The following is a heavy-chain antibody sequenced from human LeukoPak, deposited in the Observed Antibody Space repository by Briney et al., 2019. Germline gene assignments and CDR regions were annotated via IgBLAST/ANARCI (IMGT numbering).Heavy chain of an antibody. J-gene: IGHJ4*02. V-gene: IGHV4-39*07. D-gene: IGHD5-24*01. CDR1: GGSISSGSYY. CDR3: ARGRDPY. CDR2: INHSGST. Sequence: PSETLSLTCTVSGGSISSGSYYWTWIRQPPGRGLEWIGEINHSGSTNYNPSLKSRVTISVDTSKSQFSLKLNSVTAADTAMYYCARGRDPYWGQGTLVTVSS.